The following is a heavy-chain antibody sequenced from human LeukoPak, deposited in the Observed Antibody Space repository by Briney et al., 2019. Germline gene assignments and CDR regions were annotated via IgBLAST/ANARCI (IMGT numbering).Heavy chain of an antibody. V-gene: IGHV3-23*01. CDR1: GFTFSSYW. CDR3: AKDLGYSYAALDY. CDR2: ISGSGGST. J-gene: IGHJ4*02. Sequence: GGSLRLSCAASGFTFSSYWMNWVRQAPGKGLEWVSAISGSGGSTYYADSVKGRFTISRDNSKNTLYLQMNSLRAEDTAVYYCAKDLGYSYAALDYWGQGTLVTVSS. D-gene: IGHD5-18*01.